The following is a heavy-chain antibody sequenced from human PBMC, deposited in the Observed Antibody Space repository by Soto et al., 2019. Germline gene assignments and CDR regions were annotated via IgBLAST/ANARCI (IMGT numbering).Heavy chain of an antibody. Sequence: PGGSLRLSCAVSGFSFGSYWMSWVRQAPGKGLEWLASIKDDGSERYYLDSVKGRFTISRDSAKDSLSLQMNSLRGEDTAFYYCARDVGPVTIFGEALSGYFDFWGQGTLVTVSS. V-gene: IGHV3-7*03. D-gene: IGHD3-3*01. CDR2: IKDDGSER. CDR1: GFSFGSYW. CDR3: ARDVGPVTIFGEALSGYFDF. J-gene: IGHJ4*02.